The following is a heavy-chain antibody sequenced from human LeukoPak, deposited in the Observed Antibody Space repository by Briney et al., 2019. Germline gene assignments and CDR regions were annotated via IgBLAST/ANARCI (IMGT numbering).Heavy chain of an antibody. D-gene: IGHD4-17*01. CDR1: GYTFTGYY. CDR3: ARAAGRGDYALNWFDP. CDR2: INPSGGST. J-gene: IGHJ5*02. V-gene: IGHV1-46*01. Sequence: ASVKVSCKASGYTFTGYYMHWVRQAPGQGLEWMGIINPSGGSTSYAQKFQGRVTMTRDTSTSTVYMELSSLRSEDTAVYYCARAAGRGDYALNWFDPWGQGTLVTVSS.